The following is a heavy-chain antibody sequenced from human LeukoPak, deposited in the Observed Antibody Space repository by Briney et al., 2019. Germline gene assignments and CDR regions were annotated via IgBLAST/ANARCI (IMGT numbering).Heavy chain of an antibody. CDR1: GFTFSDYW. J-gene: IGHJ6*02. CDR3: ARGEDYGDYYGMDV. V-gene: IGHV3-7*01. CDR2: IKQDGSEK. D-gene: IGHD4-17*01. Sequence: GGSLRLSCAASGFTFSDYWLQWVRQAPGKGLEWVANIKQDGSEKYYVHSVKGRFTISRDNAKNSLYLEMNNLRAEDTAVYYCARGEDYGDYYGMDVWGQGTTVTVSS.